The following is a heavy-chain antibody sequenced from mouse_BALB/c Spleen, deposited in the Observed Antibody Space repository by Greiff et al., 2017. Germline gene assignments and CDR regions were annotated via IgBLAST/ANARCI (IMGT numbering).Heavy chain of an antibody. V-gene: IGHV2-9*02. J-gene: IGHJ3*01. CDR2: IWAGGST. Sequence: QVQLKESGPGLVAPSQSLSITCTVSGFSLTSYGVHWVRQPPGKGLEWLGVIWAGGSTNYNSALMSRLSISKDNSKSQVFLKMNSLQTDDTAMYYCARDRDSSGYVRFAYWGQGTLVTVSA. CDR1: GFSLTSYG. CDR3: ARDRDSSGYVRFAY. D-gene: IGHD3-2*01.